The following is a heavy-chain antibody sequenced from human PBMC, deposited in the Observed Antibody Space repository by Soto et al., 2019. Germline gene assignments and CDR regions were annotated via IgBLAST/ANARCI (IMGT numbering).Heavy chain of an antibody. CDR1: GGSISSGGYY. CDR2: IYYSGST. V-gene: IGHV4-31*03. D-gene: IGHD3-22*01. CDR3: AREGWWRWLSPSHYYMDV. Sequence: QVQLQESGPGLVKPSQTLSLTCTVSGGSISSGGYYWSWIRQHPGKGLEWIGYIYYSGSTYYNPSLKSRVTISGDTSKNQFSLKLSSVTAADTAVYYWAREGWWRWLSPSHYYMDVWGKGTTVTVSS. J-gene: IGHJ6*03.